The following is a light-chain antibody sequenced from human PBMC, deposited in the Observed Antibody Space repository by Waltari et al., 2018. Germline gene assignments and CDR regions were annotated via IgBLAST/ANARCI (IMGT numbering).Light chain of an antibody. CDR2: KAS. V-gene: IGKV1-5*03. J-gene: IGKJ1*01. CDR3: QQYSSDST. Sequence: DIQMTQSPSTLSASVGDRVTIVCRASKSISSWLAWYQQKSGKAPKLLIYKASSLESGVPTRFSGSGSGTEFTLTISSLQPDDFATYYCQQYSSDSTFGQGTKVEIK. CDR1: KSISSW.